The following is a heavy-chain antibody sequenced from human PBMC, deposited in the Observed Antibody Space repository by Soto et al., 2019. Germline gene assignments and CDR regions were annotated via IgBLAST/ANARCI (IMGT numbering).Heavy chain of an antibody. CDR1: GGSFNNYY. CDR3: ARYARYCSSTSCYLYYGMDV. V-gene: IGHV4-34*01. J-gene: IGHJ6*02. D-gene: IGHD2-2*01. Sequence: SETLSLTCAVSGGSFNNYYWSWIRQPPGKGLEWIGEINHSESTNYNPSLKSRVTISVDTSKNQFSLELSSVTAADTAVYYCARYARYCSSTSCYLYYGMDVWGQGTTITVSS. CDR2: INHSEST.